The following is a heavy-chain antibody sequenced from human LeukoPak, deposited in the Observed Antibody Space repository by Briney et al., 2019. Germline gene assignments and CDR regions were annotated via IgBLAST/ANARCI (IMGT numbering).Heavy chain of an antibody. CDR2: IYYSGNT. CDR3: ARSWGAAPDY. J-gene: IGHJ4*02. D-gene: IGHD1-26*01. V-gene: IGHV4-61*01. Sequence: SETLSLTCDVSGVSINTCCYYWTWIRQPPGKGLEWIGYIYYSGNTNYNPSLKSRLTILVDTSKNQFSLKLSSVTAADTAVYYCARSWGAAPDYWGQGTLVTVSS. CDR1: GVSINTCCYY.